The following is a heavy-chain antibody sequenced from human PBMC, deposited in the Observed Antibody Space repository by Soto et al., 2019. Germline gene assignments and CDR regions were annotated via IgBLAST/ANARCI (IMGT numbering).Heavy chain of an antibody. Sequence: SETLSLTCTVSGGSISSYYWSWIRQPPGKGLEWIGYIYYSGSTNYNPSLKSRVTISVDTSKNQFSLKLSSVTAADTAVYYCARDLKPEYYYGSGSYSVGFDPWGQGTLVTVSS. V-gene: IGHV4-59*01. J-gene: IGHJ5*02. CDR2: IYYSGST. CDR1: GGSISSYY. D-gene: IGHD3-10*01. CDR3: ARDLKPEYYYGSGSYSVGFDP.